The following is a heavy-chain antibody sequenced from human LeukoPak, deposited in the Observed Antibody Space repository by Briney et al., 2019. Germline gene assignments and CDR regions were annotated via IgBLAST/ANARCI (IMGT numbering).Heavy chain of an antibody. Sequence: GASVKVSCKASGGTFSSYAISWVRRATGQGLEWMGRIIPIFGTANYAQKFQGRVTSTTDECTSTAYMELSSLRSEDTAVYYCARDSVLRYFDWLVLSRGKPTAFDIWGPGTMVTVSS. D-gene: IGHD3-9*01. V-gene: IGHV1-69*05. CDR2: IIPIFGTA. CDR3: ARDSVLRYFDWLVLSRGKPTAFDI. CDR1: GGTFSSYA. J-gene: IGHJ3*02.